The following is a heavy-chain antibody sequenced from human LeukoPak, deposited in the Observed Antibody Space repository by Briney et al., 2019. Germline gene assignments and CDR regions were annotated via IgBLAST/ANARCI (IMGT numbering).Heavy chain of an antibody. Sequence: PGGSLRLSCAASGFTFSSYAMTWVRQAPGKGLEWVSTISNGGGSTYYADSVKGRFTISRDNSKNTVYLQMSSLRAEDTAVYYCAKDRWGSGGSGGGDYWGQGTLVTVSS. CDR2: ISNGGGST. D-gene: IGHD2-15*01. J-gene: IGHJ4*02. V-gene: IGHV3-23*01. CDR3: AKDRWGSGGSGGGDY. CDR1: GFTFSSYA.